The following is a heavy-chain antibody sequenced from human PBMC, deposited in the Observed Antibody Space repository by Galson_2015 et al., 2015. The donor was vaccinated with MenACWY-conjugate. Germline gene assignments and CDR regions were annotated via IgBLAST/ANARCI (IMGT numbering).Heavy chain of an antibody. J-gene: IGHJ6*02. CDR1: GYRFSTYW. V-gene: IGHV5-10-1*01. Sequence: SGAEVKKPGDSLRISCKASGYRFSTYWITWVRRVPGKGLEWMGRIDPSDSYTKYSPSFQGHVTISVDKFINTAYLQWSSLKASDTAIYYCARRDGDDGASYYYGMDVWGQGTTVIVS. CDR2: IDPSDSYT. CDR3: ARRDGDDGASYYYGMDV. D-gene: IGHD1-1*01.